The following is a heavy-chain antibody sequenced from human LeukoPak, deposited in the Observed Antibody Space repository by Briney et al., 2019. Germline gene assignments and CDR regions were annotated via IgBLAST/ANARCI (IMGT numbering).Heavy chain of an antibody. Sequence: PGGSLRLSCAVSGFSFSRYGMHWVRQAPGKGPEWVALISYDGGNEDYVDSVKGRFTVSRDNSRNTLYLQMNSLRPEDTGVYYCAKDRSTYNVLTGYQDYWGQGTLVTVSS. D-gene: IGHD3-9*01. CDR3: AKDRSTYNVLTGYQDY. J-gene: IGHJ4*02. CDR2: ISYDGGNE. CDR1: GFSFSRYG. V-gene: IGHV3-30*18.